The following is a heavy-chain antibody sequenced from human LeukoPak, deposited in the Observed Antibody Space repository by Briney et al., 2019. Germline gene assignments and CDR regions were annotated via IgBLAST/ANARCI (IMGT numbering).Heavy chain of an antibody. Sequence: SETLSLTCTVSGGSISSYHRSWIRQPAGKGLEWIGRIYTSGSTNYNPSLKSRVTMSVDTSKNQFSLKLSSVTAADTAVYYCARDSVYSGYDYYYYYGMDVWGQGTTVTVSS. J-gene: IGHJ6*02. V-gene: IGHV4-4*07. D-gene: IGHD5-12*01. CDR2: IYTSGST. CDR3: ARDSVYSGYDYYYYYGMDV. CDR1: GGSISSYH.